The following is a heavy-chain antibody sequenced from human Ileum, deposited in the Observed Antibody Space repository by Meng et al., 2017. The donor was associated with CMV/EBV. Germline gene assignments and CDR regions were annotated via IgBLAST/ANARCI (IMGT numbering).Heavy chain of an antibody. Sequence: GGALRLSCATSGFNFANYGIHWVRQAPGKGLEWVAYISYERDATYYGDTVWGRFTISRDNYRGTSYLQMNSLRAEDTAMYYCEKDWNGNYNWFNPWGQGTLVTVSS. V-gene: IGHV3-30*02. J-gene: IGHJ5*02. D-gene: IGHD3-3*01. CDR1: GFNFANYG. CDR2: ISYERDAT. CDR3: EKDWNGNYNWFNP.